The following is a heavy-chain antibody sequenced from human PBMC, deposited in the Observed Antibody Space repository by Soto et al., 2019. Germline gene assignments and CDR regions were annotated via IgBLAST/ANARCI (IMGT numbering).Heavy chain of an antibody. CDR1: GGTFSSYT. Sequence: SVKVSCKASGGTFSSYTISWVRQAPGQGLEWMGRIIPILGIANYAQKFQGRVTITADKSTSTAYMELSSLRSEDTAVYYCARGDCSSTSCYDAFDIRGQGTMVTVSS. CDR2: IIPILGIA. D-gene: IGHD2-2*01. J-gene: IGHJ3*02. CDR3: ARGDCSSTSCYDAFDI. V-gene: IGHV1-69*02.